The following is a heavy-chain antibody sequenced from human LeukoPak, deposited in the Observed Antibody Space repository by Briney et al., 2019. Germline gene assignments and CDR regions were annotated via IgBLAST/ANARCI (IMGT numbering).Heavy chain of an antibody. CDR3: ARGPYDSYFDY. D-gene: IGHD5-12*01. V-gene: IGHV3-48*03. J-gene: IGHJ4*02. Sequence: GGSLRLSCAASGFTFSGYEMNWVRQAPGKGLEWVSYSSGSGSTIYYADSVKGRFSTSRDNAKNSLYLQMNSLRAEDTAVYYCARGPYDSYFDYWGQGTLVTVSS. CDR1: GFTFSGYE. CDR2: SSGSGSTI.